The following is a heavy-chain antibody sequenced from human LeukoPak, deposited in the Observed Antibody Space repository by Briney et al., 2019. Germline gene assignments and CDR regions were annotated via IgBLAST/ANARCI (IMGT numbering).Heavy chain of an antibody. D-gene: IGHD6-19*01. CDR1: GFTFSSYW. Sequence: GGSLRLSYAASGFTFSSYWMYWVRQAPGKGLVWVSRINSDGSSTSYADSVKGRFSISRDNAKNTLYLQMNSLRAEDTAVYYCARTGAGTYFDYWGQRTLVTVSS. V-gene: IGHV3-74*01. CDR3: ARTGAGTYFDY. J-gene: IGHJ4*02. CDR2: INSDGSST.